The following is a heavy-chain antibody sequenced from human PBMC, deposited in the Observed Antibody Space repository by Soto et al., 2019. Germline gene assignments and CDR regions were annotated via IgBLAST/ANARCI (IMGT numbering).Heavy chain of an antibody. D-gene: IGHD6-19*01. J-gene: IGHJ2*01. CDR3: AQTLGLAVAGPGRFDL. CDR2: ITPIFGTA. V-gene: IGHV1-69*12. Sequence: QVQLVQSGAAVKKPGSSVKVSCKASGGTFSNYAISWVRQAPGQGLEWMGGITPIFGTANYAQKFQGRVTITAAESMSTAYMELSRLRSDDTAVYYCAQTLGLAVAGPGRFDLWGRGTLVTVSS. CDR1: GGTFSNYA.